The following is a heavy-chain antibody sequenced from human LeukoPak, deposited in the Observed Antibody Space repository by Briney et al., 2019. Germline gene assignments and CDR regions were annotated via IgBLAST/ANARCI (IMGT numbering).Heavy chain of an antibody. Sequence: SETLSLTCTVSGGSISSYYWSWIRQSPGKGLECIGYIHYTGSTNYNPSLKSRVTISVETSKNQFSLKLKSVTAADTAVYYCANKATLSCTHGVCVVIDYWGQGTLVTVSS. CDR1: GGSISSYY. J-gene: IGHJ4*02. V-gene: IGHV4-59*01. CDR2: IHYTGST. CDR3: ANKATLSCTHGVCVVIDY. D-gene: IGHD2-8*01.